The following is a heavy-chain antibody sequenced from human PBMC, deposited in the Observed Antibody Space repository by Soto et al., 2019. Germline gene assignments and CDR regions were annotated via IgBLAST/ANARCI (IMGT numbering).Heavy chain of an antibody. J-gene: IGHJ4*02. Sequence: GGSLRLSSAASGGTFGSTNLHCDRQAPGKGLEWVSSISSSSSYIYYADSVKGRFTISRDNAKNSLYLQMNSLRAEDTAVYYCARGASRYRSSWDFDYWGQGT. CDR1: GGTFGSTN. V-gene: IGHV3-21*01. D-gene: IGHD6-13*01. CDR2: ISSSSSYI. CDR3: ARGASRYRSSWDFDY.